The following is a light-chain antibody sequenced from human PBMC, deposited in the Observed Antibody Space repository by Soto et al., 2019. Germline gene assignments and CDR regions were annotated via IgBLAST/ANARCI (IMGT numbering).Light chain of an antibody. J-gene: IGLJ2*01. V-gene: IGLV2-14*01. CDR3: SSYRSSTNFVV. CDR1: SRDIGDYNY. CDR2: EVT. Sequence: QSVLTQPASVSGSPGQSITMSCTGTSRDIGDYNYVSWYQQHPGKAPKLMIYEVTNRPSGVSSRFSGSKSGNTASLTISGLQAEDEAAYYCSSYRSSTNFVVFGGGTKLTVL.